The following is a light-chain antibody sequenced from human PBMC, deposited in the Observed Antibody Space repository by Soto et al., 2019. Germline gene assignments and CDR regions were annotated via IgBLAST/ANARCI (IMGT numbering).Light chain of an antibody. J-gene: IGLJ7*01. CDR1: NSNIGNNY. CDR3: GAWDSSLNIAV. CDR2: DNN. Sequence: QSVLTQPPSVSAAPGQKVTISCSGINSNIGNNYVSWYQQLPGTAPKLLIYDNNKRPSGIPDRFSGSRSGTSATLGITGLQTGDEADYYCGAWDSSLNIAVFGGGTKLTVL. V-gene: IGLV1-51*01.